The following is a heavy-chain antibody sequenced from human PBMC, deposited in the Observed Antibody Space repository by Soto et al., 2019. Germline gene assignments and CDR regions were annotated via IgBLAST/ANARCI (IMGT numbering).Heavy chain of an antibody. V-gene: IGHV3-15*01. CDR2: IKTKAEGETT. Sequence: DVQLVESGGGFVKPGGSLRLSCAASGLTFNDGWMSWVRQAPGKGLEWVGRIKTKAEGETTDYAAPVKGRFTISRDDSKTIVHLEMNNLKTEDTAVYYCTVRGGWLGPWGQGILVTVSS. CDR1: GLTFNDGW. D-gene: IGHD3-22*01. CDR3: TVRGGWLGP. J-gene: IGHJ5*02.